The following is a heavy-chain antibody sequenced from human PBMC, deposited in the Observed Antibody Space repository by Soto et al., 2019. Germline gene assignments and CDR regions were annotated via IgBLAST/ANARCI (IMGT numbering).Heavy chain of an antibody. J-gene: IGHJ6*02. D-gene: IGHD2-2*01. Sequence: SETLSLTCAVYVGSFSGYYWCWIRQPPGKGLEWIGEINHSGSTNYNPSLKSRVTISVDTSKNQFSLKLSSVTAADTAVYYCARGPGYCSSTSCRGPPNYYYYYGMDVWGQGTTVTVSS. CDR3: ARGPGYCSSTSCRGPPNYYYYYGMDV. V-gene: IGHV4-34*01. CDR2: INHSGST. CDR1: VGSFSGYY.